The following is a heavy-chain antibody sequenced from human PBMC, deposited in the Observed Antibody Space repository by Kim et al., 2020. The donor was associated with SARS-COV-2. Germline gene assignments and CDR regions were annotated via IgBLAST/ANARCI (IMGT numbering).Heavy chain of an antibody. CDR1: GGSISSGGYY. D-gene: IGHD5-12*01. Sequence: SETLSLTCTVSGGSISSGGYYWSWIRQHPGKGLEWIGYIYYSGSTYYNPSLKSRVTISVDTSKNQFSLKLSSVTAADTAVYYCARVDRLYYYYGMDVWGQGTTVTVSS. CDR2: IYYSGST. CDR3: ARVDRLYYYYGMDV. V-gene: IGHV4-31*03. J-gene: IGHJ6*02.